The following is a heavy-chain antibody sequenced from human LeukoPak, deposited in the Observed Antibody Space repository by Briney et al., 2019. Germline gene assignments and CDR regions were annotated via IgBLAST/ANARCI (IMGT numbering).Heavy chain of an antibody. CDR2: INTNTGNP. CDR3: AATPSHYYDSRFDP. J-gene: IGHJ5*02. Sequence: ASVKVSCKASGYTFTSYAMNGVRQAPGQGLEWMGWINTNTGNPTYAQGFTGRFVFSLDTSVSTAYLQISSLKAEDTAVYYCAATPSHYYDSRFDPWGQGTLVTVSS. D-gene: IGHD3-22*01. CDR1: GYTFTSYA. V-gene: IGHV7-4-1*02.